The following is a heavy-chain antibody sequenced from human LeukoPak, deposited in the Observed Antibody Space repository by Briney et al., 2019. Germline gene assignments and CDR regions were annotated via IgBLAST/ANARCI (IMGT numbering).Heavy chain of an antibody. V-gene: IGHV4-38-2*01. J-gene: IGHJ4*02. CDR3: SGGYCTNGVCYTGDY. D-gene: IGHD2-8*01. CDR2: IYHSGST. Sequence: SETLSLTCAVSGYSISSGYYWGWIRQPPGKGLEWIGSIYHSGSTYYNPSLKSRVTISVDTSKNQFSLKLSSVTAADTAVCYCSGGYCTNGVCYTGDYWGQGTLVTVSS. CDR1: GYSISSGYY.